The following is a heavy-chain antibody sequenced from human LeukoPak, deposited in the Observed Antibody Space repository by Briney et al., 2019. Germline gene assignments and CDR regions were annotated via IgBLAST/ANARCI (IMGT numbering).Heavy chain of an antibody. CDR2: IRYDGSNK. CDR3: AKDLVHSSDNYFSSPFSEHPPGHGY. V-gene: IGHV3-30*02. J-gene: IGHJ4*02. Sequence: PGGSLRLSCAASGFTFSSYGMHWVRQAPGKGLEWVAFIRYDGSNKYYADSVKGRFTISRDNSKNTLYLQMNSLRAEDTAVYSCAKDLVHSSDNYFSSPFSEHPPGHGYWGQGTMVTVSS. CDR1: GFTFSSYG. D-gene: IGHD3-22*01.